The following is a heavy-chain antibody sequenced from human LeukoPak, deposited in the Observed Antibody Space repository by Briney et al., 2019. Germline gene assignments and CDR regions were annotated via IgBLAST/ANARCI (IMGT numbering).Heavy chain of an antibody. V-gene: IGHV4-59*08. D-gene: IGHD1-26*01. CDR2: IYYSGST. CDR1: GFTISTYY. Sequence: SETLSLTCAASGFTISTYYWPWIRQPPGKGLEWIGYIYYSGSTNYNPALKSRVTISLDTSKNQFSLKLNSVTAADTAVYYCARRVTGRGTYYFDYWGQGTLVTVSS. J-gene: IGHJ4*02. CDR3: ARRVTGRGTYYFDY.